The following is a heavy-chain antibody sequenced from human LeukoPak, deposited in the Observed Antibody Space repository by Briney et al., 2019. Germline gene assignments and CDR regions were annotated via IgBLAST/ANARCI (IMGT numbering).Heavy chain of an antibody. J-gene: IGHJ3*02. CDR2: IYYSGST. CDR3: ARYTASYWTAFDI. CDR1: GGSISSSSYY. V-gene: IGHV4-39*01. Sequence: SETLSLTCTVSGGSISSSSYYWGWIRQPPGKGLEWIGSIYYSGSTFYNPSLKSRVAISIDTSKNQFSLKLSSVTAADTAVYYCARYTASYWTAFDIWGQETMVTVS. D-gene: IGHD3/OR15-3a*01.